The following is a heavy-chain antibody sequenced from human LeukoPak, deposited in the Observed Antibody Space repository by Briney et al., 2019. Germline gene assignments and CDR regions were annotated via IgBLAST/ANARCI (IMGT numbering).Heavy chain of an antibody. CDR2: ISPGGDAV. CDR3: SGGRDAAVAGPGGYFDH. J-gene: IGHJ4*02. Sequence: GGSLRLSCAASGFIFSDYHMSWIRQAPGKGLECVSYISPGGDAVYFADSVKGRFTISRDNAKNSLFLQMSSLTAEDTAVYYCSGGRDAAVAGPGGYFDHWGQGSLVTVSS. V-gene: IGHV3-11*01. D-gene: IGHD6-19*01. CDR1: GFIFSDYH.